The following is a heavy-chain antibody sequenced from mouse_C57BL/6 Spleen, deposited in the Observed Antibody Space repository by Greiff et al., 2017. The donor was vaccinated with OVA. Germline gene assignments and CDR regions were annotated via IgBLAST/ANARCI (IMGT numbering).Heavy chain of an antibody. CDR3: ARSHYYGSTLAY. CDR1: GYTFTSYN. V-gene: IGHV1-12*01. CDR2: IYPGNGDT. Sequence: QVQLKQSGAELVRPGASVKMSCKASGYTFTSYNMPWVKQTPRQGLEWIGAIYPGNGDTSYNQKFKGKATLPVDKSSSTAYMQLSSLTSEDSAVYFCARSHYYGSTLAYWGQGTLVTVSA. D-gene: IGHD1-1*01. J-gene: IGHJ3*01.